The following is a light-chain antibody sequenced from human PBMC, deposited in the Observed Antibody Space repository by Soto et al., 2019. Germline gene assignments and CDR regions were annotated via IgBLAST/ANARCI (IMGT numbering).Light chain of an antibody. CDR2: AAS. J-gene: IGKJ1*01. Sequence: DVQMPQSPSTLSASVGDAVTITCRASESLDNWLAWYQQKPGKAPKLLLFAASTLLGGVPSRFSGRGSGTEFTLTISSLQADDFATYYCQQYHTDWTFGQGTKVDIK. V-gene: IGKV1-5*01. CDR3: QQYHTDWT. CDR1: ESLDNW.